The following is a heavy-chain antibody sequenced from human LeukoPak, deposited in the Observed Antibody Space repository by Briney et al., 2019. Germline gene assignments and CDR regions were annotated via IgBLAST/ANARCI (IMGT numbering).Heavy chain of an antibody. D-gene: IGHD6-13*01. Sequence: ASETLSLTCTVSGGSISSSSYYWGWIRQPPGKGLEWIGSIYYSGSTYYNPSLKSRVSISVDTSKNQFSLKLSSVTAADTAVYYCARPGIAAAGTPGWFDPWGQGTLVTVSS. CDR2: IYYSGST. J-gene: IGHJ5*02. CDR3: ARPGIAAAGTPGWFDP. CDR1: GGSISSSSYY. V-gene: IGHV4-39*01.